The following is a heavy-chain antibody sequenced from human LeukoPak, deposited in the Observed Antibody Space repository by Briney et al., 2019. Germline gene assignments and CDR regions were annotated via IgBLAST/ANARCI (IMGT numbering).Heavy chain of an antibody. J-gene: IGHJ4*02. Sequence: GGSLRLSCATSGFTFSSYGMSWVRQAPGKGLEWVSGISGSGDSTYYADSVRGRFIITRDNSKNTVYVQMNSLRVEDTAIYYCAKIRAPYSSSWNPFDYWGQGTLVTVSS. CDR1: GFTFSSYG. V-gene: IGHV3-23*01. CDR2: ISGSGDST. CDR3: AKIRAPYSSSWNPFDY. D-gene: IGHD6-13*01.